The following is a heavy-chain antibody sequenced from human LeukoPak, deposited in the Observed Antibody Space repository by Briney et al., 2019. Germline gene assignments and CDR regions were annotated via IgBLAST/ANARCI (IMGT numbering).Heavy chain of an antibody. Sequence: PGGSLRLSCAAPGFTFSSYAMSWVRQAPGKGLEWVSAISGSGGSTYYADSVKGRFTISRDNSKNTLYLQMNSLRAEDTAVYYCAKGVRGVINYYYYYMDVWGKGTTVTVSS. CDR1: GFTFSSYA. D-gene: IGHD3-10*01. V-gene: IGHV3-23*01. CDR3: AKGVRGVINYYYYYMDV. CDR2: ISGSGGST. J-gene: IGHJ6*03.